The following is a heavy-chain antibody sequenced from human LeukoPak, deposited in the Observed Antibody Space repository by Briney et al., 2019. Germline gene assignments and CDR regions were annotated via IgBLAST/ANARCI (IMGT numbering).Heavy chain of an antibody. CDR1: GYTFITYA. D-gene: IGHD6-13*01. Sequence: ASVKVSCKASGYTFITYAMNWVRQAPGQGLEWMGRIIPILGIANYAQKFQGRVTITADESTSTAYMELSSLRSEDTAVYYCAREDSSSWSSAWFDPWGQGTLVTVSS. J-gene: IGHJ5*02. V-gene: IGHV1-69*04. CDR2: IIPILGIA. CDR3: AREDSSSWSSAWFDP.